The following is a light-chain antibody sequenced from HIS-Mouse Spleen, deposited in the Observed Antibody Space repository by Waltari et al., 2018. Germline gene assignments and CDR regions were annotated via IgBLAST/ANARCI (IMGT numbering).Light chain of an antibody. CDR1: ALAKKY. J-gene: IGLJ2*01. V-gene: IGLV3-10*01. Sequence: SYELTQPPSVSVSPGQTARITCSGAALAKKYAYWYQQKSGQAPVLVIYEDSKRPPGIPGRFSCSRSGRMATLTISGAQGEDEADYYCYSTDSSGNHRVFGGGTKLSVL. CDR3: YSTDSSGNHRV. CDR2: EDS.